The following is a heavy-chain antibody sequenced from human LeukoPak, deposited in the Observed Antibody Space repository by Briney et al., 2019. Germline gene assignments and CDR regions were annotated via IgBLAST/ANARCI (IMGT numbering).Heavy chain of an antibody. V-gene: IGHV4-34*01. Sequence: TSETLSLTCTVYGGSFSGYYWSWIRQPPGKGLEWIGEINHSGSTNYNPSLKSRVTISVDTSKTQFSLNLNSMTAADTAVYYCARGLAAAGTDYWGQGTLVTVSS. J-gene: IGHJ4*02. CDR2: INHSGST. CDR1: GGSFSGYY. CDR3: ARGLAAAGTDY. D-gene: IGHD6-13*01.